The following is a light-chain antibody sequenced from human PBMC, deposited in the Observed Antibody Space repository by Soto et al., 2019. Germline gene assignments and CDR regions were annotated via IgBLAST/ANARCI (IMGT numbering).Light chain of an antibody. CDR3: RQRYHWPLT. CDR1: QSIGNS. V-gene: IGKV3-11*01. J-gene: IGKJ4*01. CDR2: DAF. Sequence: TVLTQSPATLSLSPGERATLSCKASQSIGNSLGWFQQKPGQAPRLLIDDAFNRSAGIPARFTGSGSGSDFTLTINSLEPEDFGVYYCRQRYHWPLTFGGGKNVEIK.